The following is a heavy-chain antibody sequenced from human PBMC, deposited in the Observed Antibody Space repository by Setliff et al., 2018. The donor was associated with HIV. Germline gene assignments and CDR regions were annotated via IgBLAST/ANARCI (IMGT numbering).Heavy chain of an antibody. CDR3: ARNVGGLRSAVNWFDP. J-gene: IGHJ5*02. CDR1: GVSISNYY. D-gene: IGHD4-17*01. CDR2: IYSSGST. Sequence: SETLSLTCSVSGVSISNYYWSWIRQPPGKGLEWIGFIYSSGSTNYNPSLKSRVTISVETSKNQFSLKLNSVTAADTAVYYCARNVGGLRSAVNWFDPWGQGTLVTAPQ. V-gene: IGHV4-59*08.